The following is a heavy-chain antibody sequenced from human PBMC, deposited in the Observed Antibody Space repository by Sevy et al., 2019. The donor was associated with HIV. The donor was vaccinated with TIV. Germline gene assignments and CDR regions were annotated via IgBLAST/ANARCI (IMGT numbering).Heavy chain of an antibody. Sequence: GGSLRLSCAASGFSLNTYRMSWVRQAPGKGLEWVANIKQDGSVTYYVDSVKGRFTISRDNARNFLFLQMNSLRAEDTARYYCVRAVAADGSFWGQGTLVTVSS. J-gene: IGHJ4*02. CDR1: GFSLNTYR. CDR2: IKQDGSVT. D-gene: IGHD6-13*01. V-gene: IGHV3-7*01. CDR3: VRAVAADGSF.